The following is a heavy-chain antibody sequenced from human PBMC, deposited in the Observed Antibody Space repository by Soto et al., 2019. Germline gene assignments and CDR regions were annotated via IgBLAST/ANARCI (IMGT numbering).Heavy chain of an antibody. CDR3: AREGSGSSWYRMGYYYYYGMDV. J-gene: IGHJ6*02. CDR1: GFTFSSYS. V-gene: IGHV3-21*01. CDR2: ISSSSSYI. Sequence: EVQLVESGGGLVKPGGSLRLSCAASGFTFSSYSMNWVRQAPGKGLEWVSSISSSSSYIYYADSVKGRFTISRDNAKKSPYLQMNSLRAEDTAVYYCAREGSGSSWYRMGYYYYYGMDVWGQGTTVTVSS. D-gene: IGHD6-13*01.